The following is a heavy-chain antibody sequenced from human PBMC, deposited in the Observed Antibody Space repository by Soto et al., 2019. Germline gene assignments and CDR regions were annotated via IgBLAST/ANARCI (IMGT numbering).Heavy chain of an antibody. D-gene: IGHD6-19*01. CDR3: AGSSGQIDF. CDR2: IDWDDDK. J-gene: IGHJ4*02. Sequence: GSGPTLVNPTQTLTLTCTFSGFSPSTSGMRVTWIRQPPGKALEWLARIDWDDDKFYSTSLKTRLTISKDTSKNQVVLTMTNMDPVDTATYYCAGSSGQIDFWGQGTLVTVS. V-gene: IGHV2-70*04. CDR1: GFSPSTSGMR.